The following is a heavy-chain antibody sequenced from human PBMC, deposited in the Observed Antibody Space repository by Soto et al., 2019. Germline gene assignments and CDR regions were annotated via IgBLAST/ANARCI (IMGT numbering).Heavy chain of an antibody. CDR2: IYYSGST. D-gene: IGHD3-9*01. V-gene: IGHV4-59*01. Sequence: SETLSLTCTVSGGSISSYYWSWIRQPPGKGLEWIGYIYYSGSTNYNPSLKSRVTIPVDTSKNQFSLKLSSVTAADTAVYYCARAVYYDILTGSTNWFDPWGQGTLVTVSS. J-gene: IGHJ5*02. CDR1: GGSISSYY. CDR3: ARAVYYDILTGSTNWFDP.